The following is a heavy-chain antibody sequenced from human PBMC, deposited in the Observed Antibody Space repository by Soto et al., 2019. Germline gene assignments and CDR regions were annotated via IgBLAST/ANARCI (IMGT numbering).Heavy chain of an antibody. Sequence: GGSLRLSCAASGFTFSSYWMSWVRQAPGKGLEWVANIKQDGSEKYYVDSVKGRFTISRDNAKNSLYLQMNSLRAEDTAVYYCARDLLSSYCSSTSCLYDAFDIWGQGTMVTVSS. J-gene: IGHJ3*02. D-gene: IGHD2-2*01. CDR2: IKQDGSEK. CDR3: ARDLLSSYCSSTSCLYDAFDI. CDR1: GFTFSSYW. V-gene: IGHV3-7*01.